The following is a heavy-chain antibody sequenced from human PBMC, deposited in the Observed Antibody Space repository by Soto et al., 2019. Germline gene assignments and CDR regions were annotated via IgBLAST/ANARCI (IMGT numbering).Heavy chain of an antibody. J-gene: IGHJ4*02. V-gene: IGHV3-11*05. D-gene: IGHD3-10*01. CDR3: AREGAMLRGVITEDF. CDR2: ISTRSSFA. CDR1: GFTFSDYY. Sequence: QVQLVESGGALVKPGGSLRLSCTGSGFTFSDYYMSWIRQAPGKGLEWVSYISTRSSFAIYADSVKGRFTISRDDAKNSLYLQMNSLRVEDTAVYYCAREGAMLRGVITEDFWGQGTLVTVSS.